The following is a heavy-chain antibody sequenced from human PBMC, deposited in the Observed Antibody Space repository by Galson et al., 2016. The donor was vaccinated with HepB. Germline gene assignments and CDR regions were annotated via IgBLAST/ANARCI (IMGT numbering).Heavy chain of an antibody. CDR3: ARTLFSSGGYWYFDY. CDR2: ISSSSSTI. D-gene: IGHD1-26*01. J-gene: IGHJ4*02. V-gene: IGHV3-48*02. Sequence: SLRLSCAASGFTFGRYTMHWVRQAPGKGLEWVSYISSSSSTIYYADSVKGRFTISRDNAENSLYLQVNSLRDEDTAVYYCARTLFSSGGYWYFDYWGQGTLVTASS. CDR1: GFTFGRYT.